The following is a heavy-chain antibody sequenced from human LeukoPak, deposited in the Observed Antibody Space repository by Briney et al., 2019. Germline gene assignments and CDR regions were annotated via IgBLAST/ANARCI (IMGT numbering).Heavy chain of an antibody. J-gene: IGHJ5*01. D-gene: IGHD6-19*01. CDR1: GDSISKNNYC. Sequence: SETLSLTCTVSGDSISKNNYCWGWIRQPPGKGLDWIGTFCFGGRTYYNPSLKSRVTISLDTFKNQFSLKLKSLTASDTAVYYCARRPTSAWWIDSWGQGTLVTVSS. V-gene: IGHV4-39*01. CDR3: ARRPTSAWWIDS. CDR2: FCFGGRT.